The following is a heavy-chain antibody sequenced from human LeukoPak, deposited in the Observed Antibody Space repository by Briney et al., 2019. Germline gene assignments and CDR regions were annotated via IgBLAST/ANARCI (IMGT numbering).Heavy chain of an antibody. CDR3: ARDRYDFDSPGWFDP. Sequence: GGSLRLSCAASGFTFSSYSMNWVRQAPGKGLEWVSSISSSSSYIYYADSVKGRFTISRDNAKNSLYLQMNSPRAEDTAVYYCARDRYDFDSPGWFDPWGQGTLVTVSS. J-gene: IGHJ5*02. CDR1: GFTFSSYS. V-gene: IGHV3-21*01. D-gene: IGHD3/OR15-3a*01. CDR2: ISSSSSYI.